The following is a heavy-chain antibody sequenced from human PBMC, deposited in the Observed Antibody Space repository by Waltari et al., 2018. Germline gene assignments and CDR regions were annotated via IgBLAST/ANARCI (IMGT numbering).Heavy chain of an antibody. CDR1: GFTFSNYW. CDR3: ARDRGYGYYFDY. Sequence: EVQLVESGGGLVQPGGSLRLSCAASGFTFSNYWMHWVRQAPGKGLVWVSRSDTDGRSTTYADSVKGRFTISRDNAKNTLYLQMNSLRAEDTAVYYCARDRGYGYYFDYWGQGTLVTVSS. D-gene: IGHD5-18*01. CDR2: SDTDGRST. J-gene: IGHJ4*02. V-gene: IGHV3-74*01.